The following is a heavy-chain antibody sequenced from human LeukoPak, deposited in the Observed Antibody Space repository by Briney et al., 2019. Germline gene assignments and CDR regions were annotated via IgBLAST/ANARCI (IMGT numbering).Heavy chain of an antibody. CDR1: GGTFSSYA. Sequence: SVKVSCKASGGTFSSYAISWVRQAPGQGREWMGGIIPIFGTANYAQKFQGRVTITADESTSTAYMELSSLGSEDTAVYYCARDKDIVVVPAHKKVTVFDPWGRGTLVTVSS. CDR3: ARDKDIVVVPAHKKVTVFDP. D-gene: IGHD2-2*01. V-gene: IGHV1-69*01. CDR2: IIPIFGTA. J-gene: IGHJ5*02.